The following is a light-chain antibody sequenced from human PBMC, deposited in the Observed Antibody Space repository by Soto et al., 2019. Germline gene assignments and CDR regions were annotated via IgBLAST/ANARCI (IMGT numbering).Light chain of an antibody. J-gene: IGKJ4*01. CDR3: QQRSNWLT. V-gene: IGKV3D-20*02. CDR1: ESVSSNY. CDR2: GAS. Sequence: PGERATLSCRASESVSSNYVAWYQQKPGQAPRLLVYGASSRATGIPDRFSGSGSGTDFTLTISSLEPEDFAVYYCQQRSNWLTFGGGTKVDIK.